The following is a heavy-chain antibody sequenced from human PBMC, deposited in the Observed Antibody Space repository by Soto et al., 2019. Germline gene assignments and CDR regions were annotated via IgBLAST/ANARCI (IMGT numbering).Heavy chain of an antibody. CDR2: INHSGST. CDR1: GGSFSGYY. D-gene: IGHD2-15*01. J-gene: IGHJ6*02. CDR3: ARRKGGSYYYYYGMDV. Sequence: LSLTCAVYGGSFSGYYWSWIRQPPGKGLEWIGEINHSGSTNYNPSLKSRVTISVDTSKNQFSLKLSSVTAADTAVYYCARRKGGSYYYYYGMDVWGQGTTVTASS. V-gene: IGHV4-34*01.